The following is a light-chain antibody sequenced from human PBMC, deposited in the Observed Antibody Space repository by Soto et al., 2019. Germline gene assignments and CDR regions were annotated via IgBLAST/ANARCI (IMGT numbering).Light chain of an antibody. J-gene: IGKJ4*01. V-gene: IGKV1-5*01. CDR2: DAS. CDR3: QQYNSYPLT. Sequence: DIQMTQSPSTLSGSVGDRVTITCRASQTISSWLAWYQQKQGKAPKFLIYDASSLESGVPSRFSGSGSGTEFTLTISSLQPDDFATYYCQQYNSYPLTFGGGTKVDIK. CDR1: QTISSW.